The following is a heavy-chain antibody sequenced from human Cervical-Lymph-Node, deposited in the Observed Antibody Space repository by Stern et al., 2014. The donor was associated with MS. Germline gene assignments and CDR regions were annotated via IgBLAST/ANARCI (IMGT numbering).Heavy chain of an antibody. D-gene: IGHD1-1*01. CDR1: GFTVSRDY. V-gene: IGHV3-53*01. CDR2: ITNVGIT. J-gene: IGHJ4*02. CDR3: ARDTSSPERSDW. Sequence: EVHLVESGGGVIQPGGSLRLSCTASGFTVSRDYMTWVRQAPGKGLEWCLIITNVGITFYSDSVKCRFTISRDDSKNTVYLHMTSLRADDTAMYYCARDTSSPERSDWWGQGTLVTVSS.